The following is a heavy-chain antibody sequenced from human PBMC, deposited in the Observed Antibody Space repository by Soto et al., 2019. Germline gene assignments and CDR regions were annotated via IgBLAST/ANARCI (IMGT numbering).Heavy chain of an antibody. D-gene: IGHD2-15*01. V-gene: IGHV4-59*01. Sequence: SETLSLTCTVSGGSISSYYWSWIRQPPGKGLEWIGYIYYSGSTNYNPSLKSRVTISVDTSKNQFSPKLSSVTAADTAVYYCARYSSRYCSGGSCYYFDYWGQGTLVTVSS. J-gene: IGHJ4*02. CDR1: GGSISSYY. CDR3: ARYSSRYCSGGSCYYFDY. CDR2: IYYSGST.